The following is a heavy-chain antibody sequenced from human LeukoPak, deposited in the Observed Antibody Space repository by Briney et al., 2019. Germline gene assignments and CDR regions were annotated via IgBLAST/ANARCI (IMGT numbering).Heavy chain of an antibody. Sequence: SETLSLTCIVSGGSISSYYWSWIRQPPGKGLEWIGYIYHSGSTNYNPSLKSRVTISVDTSKNQFSLKLSSVTAADTAVYYCEREDSGSYYNYYYFYMDVWGKGTTVTISS. CDR1: GGSISSYY. V-gene: IGHV4-59*01. CDR2: IYHSGST. D-gene: IGHD3-10*01. CDR3: EREDSGSYYNYYYFYMDV. J-gene: IGHJ6*03.